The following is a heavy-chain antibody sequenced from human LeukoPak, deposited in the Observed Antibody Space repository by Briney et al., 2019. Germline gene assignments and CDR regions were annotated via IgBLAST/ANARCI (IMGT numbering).Heavy chain of an antibody. D-gene: IGHD5-12*01. J-gene: IGHJ4*02. CDR1: GFTFSSYA. CDR3: ARKPYGGYVGY. V-gene: IGHV3-23*01. CDR2: ISGSGGST. Sequence: GGSLRLSCAASGFTFSSYAMSWVRQAPGKGLEWVSAISGSGGSTYYADSVKGRFTISRDNSKNTLYLQMNSLRADDTAVYYCARKPYGGYVGYWGQGTLVTVSS.